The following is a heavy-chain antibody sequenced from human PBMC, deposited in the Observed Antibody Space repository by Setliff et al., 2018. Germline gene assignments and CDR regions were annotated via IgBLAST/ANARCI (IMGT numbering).Heavy chain of an antibody. Sequence: PSETLSLTCTVSGGSISSGSYYWSWIRQPAGKGLEWIGRIYTSGSTNYNPSLKSRVTISVDTSKNQFSLKLSSVTAADTAVYYCARVPNFWSGYLDYWGQGTLVTVSS. V-gene: IGHV4-61*02. D-gene: IGHD3-3*01. CDR2: IYTSGST. J-gene: IGHJ4*02. CDR1: GGSISSGSYY. CDR3: ARVPNFWSGYLDY.